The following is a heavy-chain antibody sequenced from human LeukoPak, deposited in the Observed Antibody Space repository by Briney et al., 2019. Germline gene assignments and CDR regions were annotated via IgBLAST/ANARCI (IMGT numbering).Heavy chain of an antibody. J-gene: IGHJ4*02. D-gene: IGHD6-19*01. V-gene: IGHV4-39*01. CDR1: GGSISSSSYY. Sequence: SETPSLTCTVSGGSISSSSYYWGWIRQPPGRGLEWIGSIYYSGSTYYNPSLKSRVTISVDTSKDQFSLKLSSVTAADTAVYYCARSGWYYFDYWGQGTLVTVSS. CDR2: IYYSGST. CDR3: ARSGWYYFDY.